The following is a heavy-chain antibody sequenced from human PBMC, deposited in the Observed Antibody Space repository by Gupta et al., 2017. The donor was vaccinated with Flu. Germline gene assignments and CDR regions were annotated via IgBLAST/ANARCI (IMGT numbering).Heavy chain of an antibody. CDR3: ARVPYSGYSTFDP. CDR1: GFTSSRSW. Sequence: EVKLVECGGGLVQPGGSLRLFCAASGFTSSRSWMHWGRHTPGSGLARIPRVNIDASTTNYADSVKDRFTISRDNAKNTLYLQMNSLRVEDTAVYYCARVPYSGYSTFDPWGQGTLVPVSS. V-gene: IGHV3-74*01. D-gene: IGHD4-11*01. CDR2: VNIDASTT. J-gene: IGHJ5*02.